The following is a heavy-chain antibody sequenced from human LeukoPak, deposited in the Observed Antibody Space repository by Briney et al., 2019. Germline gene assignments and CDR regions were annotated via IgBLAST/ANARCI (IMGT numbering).Heavy chain of an antibody. CDR3: ARDSTGTFYYYYYMDV. D-gene: IGHD1-1*01. V-gene: IGHV1-2*02. CDR2: INPNSSGT. CDR1: GYTFTGYY. J-gene: IGHJ6*03. Sequence: GASVKVSCKASGYTFTGYYMHWVRQAPGQGLEWMGRINPNSSGTNYAQKFQGRVTMTRDTSISTAYMELSRLRSDDTAVYYCARDSTGTFYYYYYMDVWGKGTTVTISS.